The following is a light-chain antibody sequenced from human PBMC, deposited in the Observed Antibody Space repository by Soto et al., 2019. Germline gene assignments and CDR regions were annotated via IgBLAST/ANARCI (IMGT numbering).Light chain of an antibody. Sequence: QSVMAQPPSASGSPGQSVSISCTGTKNDIGVYDFVSWYQHHQGKAPRLIIYEVVQRPSGVTNRSSGSKSGNTASLTVSGLQAADEADYFCKSYAGSNTDVFGSGTKVTVL. J-gene: IGLJ1*01. V-gene: IGLV2-8*01. CDR3: KSYAGSNTDV. CDR2: EVV. CDR1: KNDIGVYDF.